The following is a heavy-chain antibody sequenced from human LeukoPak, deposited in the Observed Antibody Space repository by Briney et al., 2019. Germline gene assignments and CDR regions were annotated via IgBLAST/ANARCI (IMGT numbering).Heavy chain of an antibody. CDR3: ARVDCSSTSCPFDY. Sequence: PSETLSLTCAVYGGSFSGYYWSWIRQPPGKGLEWIGEINHSGSTNYNPSLKSRVTISVDTSKNQFSLKLSSVTAADTAGYYCARVDCSSTSCPFDYWGQGTLVTVSS. V-gene: IGHV4-34*01. CDR2: INHSGST. D-gene: IGHD2-2*01. J-gene: IGHJ4*02. CDR1: GGSFSGYY.